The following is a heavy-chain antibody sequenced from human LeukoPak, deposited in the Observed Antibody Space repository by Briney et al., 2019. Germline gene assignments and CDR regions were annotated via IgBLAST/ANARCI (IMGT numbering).Heavy chain of an antibody. J-gene: IGHJ5*02. Sequence: SSVKVSCKASGGTFSSYAISWVRQAPGQGLEWMGRIIPIFGTANYAQKFQGRVTITTDESTSTAYMELSSLRSEDTAVYYCARDSDCSSTSCPINWFDPWGQGTLVTVSS. CDR2: IIPIFGTA. D-gene: IGHD2-2*01. V-gene: IGHV1-69*05. CDR1: GGTFSSYA. CDR3: ARDSDCSSTSCPINWFDP.